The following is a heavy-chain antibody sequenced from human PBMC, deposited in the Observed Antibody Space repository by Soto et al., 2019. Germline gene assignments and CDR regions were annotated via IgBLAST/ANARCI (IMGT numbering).Heavy chain of an antibody. CDR1: GFTFSSYS. V-gene: IGHV3-48*02. J-gene: IGHJ6*02. D-gene: IGHD3-3*01. Sequence: GGSLRLFCAASGFTFSSYSMNWVRQAPGKGLEWVSYISSSSSTIYYADSVKGRFTISRDNAKNSLYLQMNSLRDEDTAVYYCASLFRSGYSPPYYYYGMDVWGQGTTVTVSS. CDR3: ASLFRSGYSPPYYYYGMDV. CDR2: ISSSSSTI.